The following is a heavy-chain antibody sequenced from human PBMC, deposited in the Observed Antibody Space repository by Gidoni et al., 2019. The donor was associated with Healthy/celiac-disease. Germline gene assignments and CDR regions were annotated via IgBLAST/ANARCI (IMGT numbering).Heavy chain of an antibody. J-gene: IGHJ5*02. CDR2: ISYDGSNK. V-gene: IGHV3-30*18. CDR3: AKEGASRYYGDYQEGWFDP. Sequence: QVQLVESGGGVVQPGRSLRLSCAASGFTFSSYGMHWVRQAPGKGLEWVAVISYDGSNKSYADSVKGRFTISRDNSKNTLYLQMNSLRAEDTAVYYCAKEGASRYYGDYQEGWFDPWGQGTLVTVSS. CDR1: GFTFSSYG. D-gene: IGHD4-17*01.